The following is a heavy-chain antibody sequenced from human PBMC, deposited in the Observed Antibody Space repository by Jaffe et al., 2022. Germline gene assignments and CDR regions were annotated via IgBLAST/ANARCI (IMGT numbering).Heavy chain of an antibody. Sequence: QVQLQQWGAGLLKPSETLSLTCAVYGGSFSGYYWTWIRQPPGKGLEWIGEIDHSGSTNYNPSLKSRVTISIDTSKNQFSLNLSSMNAADTAVYYCARGPPRAWWEQTSWYFDLWGRGTLVTVSS. CDR1: GGSFSGYY. V-gene: IGHV4-34*01. D-gene: IGHD1-26*01. J-gene: IGHJ2*01. CDR2: IDHSGST. CDR3: ARGPPRAWWEQTSWYFDL.